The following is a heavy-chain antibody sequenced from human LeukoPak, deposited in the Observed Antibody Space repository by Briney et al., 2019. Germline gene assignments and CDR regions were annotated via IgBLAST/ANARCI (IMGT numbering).Heavy chain of an antibody. CDR1: GGSFSGYY. D-gene: IGHD3-22*01. V-gene: IGHV4-34*01. J-gene: IGHJ4*02. CDR3: ARERYYDSSRTVDY. Sequence: PSETLSLTCAVYGGSFSGYYWSWIRQPPGKGLEWIGEINHSGSTNYNPSLKSRVTISVDTSKNQFSLRLSSVTAADTAVYYCARERYYDSSRTVDYWGQGTLVTVSS. CDR2: INHSGST.